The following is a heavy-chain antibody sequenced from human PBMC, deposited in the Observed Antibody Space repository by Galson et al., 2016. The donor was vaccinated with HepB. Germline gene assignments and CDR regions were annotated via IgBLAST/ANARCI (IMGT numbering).Heavy chain of an antibody. CDR3: ASSTVTRFDAFDI. V-gene: IGHV4-59*01. CDR2: ISYSGST. D-gene: IGHD4-17*01. CDR1: GGSISSYY. Sequence: EPLSLTCSVSGGSISSYYWSWIRQPPGKGLEWIGFISYSGSTNYNPSLKSRVTISLDTSKNQFPLKLSSVTAADTAVYYCASSTVTRFDAFDIWGQGTMVTVSS. J-gene: IGHJ3*02.